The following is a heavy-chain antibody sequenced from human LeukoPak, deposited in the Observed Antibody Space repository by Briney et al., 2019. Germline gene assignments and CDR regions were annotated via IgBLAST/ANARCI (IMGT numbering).Heavy chain of an antibody. V-gene: IGHV3-23*01. CDR3: ARARTYYYDSSGEGGY. CDR2: ISGGGDRT. Sequence: GGTLRLSCTASEFTFSSYGMSWVRQAPGKGLEWVSGISGGGDRTYFADSVKGRFTISRDNSKKTLYLQMNSLRAEDTAVYYCARARTYYYDSSGEGGYWGQGTLVTVSS. J-gene: IGHJ4*02. CDR1: EFTFSSYG. D-gene: IGHD3-22*01.